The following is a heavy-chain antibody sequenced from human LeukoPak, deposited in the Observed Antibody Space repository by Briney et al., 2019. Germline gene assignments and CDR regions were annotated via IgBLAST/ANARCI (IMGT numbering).Heavy chain of an antibody. Sequence: SVKVSCKASGGTFSSYAISWVRQAPGQGLEWMGRIIPILGIANYAQKFQGRVTITADKSTSTAYMELSSLRTEDTAVYYCARPETYYYDSSGYYGPYYYGMDVWGQGTTVTVSS. J-gene: IGHJ6*02. V-gene: IGHV1-69*04. D-gene: IGHD3-22*01. CDR3: ARPETYYYDSSGYYGPYYYGMDV. CDR1: GGTFSSYA. CDR2: IIPILGIA.